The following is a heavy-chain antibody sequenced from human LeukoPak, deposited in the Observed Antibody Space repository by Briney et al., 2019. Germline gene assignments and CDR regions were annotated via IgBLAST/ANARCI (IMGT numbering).Heavy chain of an antibody. CDR2: IYYTGSA. V-gene: IGHV4-59*08. CDR1: GGSISNYY. J-gene: IGHJ5*02. D-gene: IGHD3-10*01. Sequence: PSETLSLTCTVSGGSISNYYWSWIRQPPGKRLEWIGYIYYTGSARYNPSLKSRVTMSEDTSKNQFSLKLSSVTAADTAVYYCARHPPAGWFDPWGQGTLVTVSS. CDR3: ARHPPAGWFDP.